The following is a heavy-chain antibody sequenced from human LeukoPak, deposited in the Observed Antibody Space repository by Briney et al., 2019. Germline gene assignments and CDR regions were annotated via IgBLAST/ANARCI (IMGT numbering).Heavy chain of an antibody. Sequence: GGSLRLSCAASGFTFDDYAMHWVRQAPGKGMEWVSGISWNSGSIGYADSVKGRFTISRDNAKNSLYLQMNSLRAEDTALYYCAKGSALIAAASTFQHWGQGTLVTVSS. CDR1: GFTFDDYA. CDR3: AKGSALIAAASTFQH. J-gene: IGHJ1*01. CDR2: ISWNSGSI. V-gene: IGHV3-9*01. D-gene: IGHD6-13*01.